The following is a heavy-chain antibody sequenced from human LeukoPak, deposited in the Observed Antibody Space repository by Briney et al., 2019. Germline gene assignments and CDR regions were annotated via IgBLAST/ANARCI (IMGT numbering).Heavy chain of an antibody. D-gene: IGHD1-26*01. J-gene: IGHJ5*02. CDR2: INPSGGST. V-gene: IGHV1-46*01. CDR1: GYTFTSYY. Sequence: ASVKVSCQASGYTFTSYYMHRVRQAPGQGLEWMGIINPSGGSTSYAQKFQGRVTMTRDMFTSTDYMELTSLTSDDTAVYYCARDNSVGETAWWFDPWGQGTLVTVSS. CDR3: ARDNSVGETAWWFDP.